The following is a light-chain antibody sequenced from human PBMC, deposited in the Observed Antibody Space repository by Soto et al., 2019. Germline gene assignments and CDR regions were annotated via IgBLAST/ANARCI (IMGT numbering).Light chain of an antibody. CDR2: AAS. V-gene: IGKV1-39*01. CDR1: QSISSY. Sequence: DIQMTQSPSSLSASVGDRVTITCRASQSISSYLNWYQQKPGKAPKLLIYAASSLQSGVPSRFSCSGSGTDFTLTISSLQPEDVATYYCQQSYSTPPTFGQWTRLEIK. CDR3: QQSYSTPPT. J-gene: IGKJ5*01.